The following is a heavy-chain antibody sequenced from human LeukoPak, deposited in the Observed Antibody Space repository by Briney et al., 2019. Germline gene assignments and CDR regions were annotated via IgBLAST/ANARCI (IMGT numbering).Heavy chain of an antibody. Sequence: GGSLRLSCAASGFTLSSYAMSWVRQAPGKGLEWVSAISDTGNTYHADSVKGRFTISRDSSKNTLFLQMNRLRPEDAAVDYCAKAPVTTCRGAFCYPFDYWGLGTLVTVSS. CDR2: ISDTGNT. V-gene: IGHV3-23*01. CDR3: AKAPVTTCRGAFCYPFDY. J-gene: IGHJ4*02. CDR1: GFTLSSYA. D-gene: IGHD2-15*01.